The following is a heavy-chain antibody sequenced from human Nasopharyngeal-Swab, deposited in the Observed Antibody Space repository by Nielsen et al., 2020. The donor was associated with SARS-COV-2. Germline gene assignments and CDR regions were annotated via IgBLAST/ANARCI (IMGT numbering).Heavy chain of an antibody. CDR2: IYHSGST. D-gene: IGHD6-19*01. Sequence: GSLRLSCTVSGYSISSGYYWGWIRQPPGKGLEWIGSIYHSGSTYYNPSLKSRVTISVDTSKNQFSLKLSSVTAADTAVYYCARGGYSSGWAVYWGQGTLVTVSS. CDR3: ARGGYSSGWAVY. J-gene: IGHJ4*02. V-gene: IGHV4-38-2*02. CDR1: GYSISSGYY.